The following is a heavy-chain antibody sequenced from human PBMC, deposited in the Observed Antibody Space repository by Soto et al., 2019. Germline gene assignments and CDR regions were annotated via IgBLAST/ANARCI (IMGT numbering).Heavy chain of an antibody. CDR2: IIPMYGIA. CDR3: ARGFKDKYYYAMDV. Sequence: VQLVQSGADVKKPGSSVKVSCEASGDTFNTYAINWVRQAPGKGPEWLGGIIPMYGIANYAPEFQGRVTITAYESKSTAFMDLISLRSEDTAVYYCARGFKDKYYYAMDVWGQGTTVTASS. V-gene: IGHV1-69*01. CDR1: GDTFNTYA. J-gene: IGHJ6*02.